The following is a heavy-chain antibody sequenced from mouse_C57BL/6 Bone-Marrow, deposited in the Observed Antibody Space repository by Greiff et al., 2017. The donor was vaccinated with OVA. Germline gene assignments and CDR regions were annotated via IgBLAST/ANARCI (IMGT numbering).Heavy chain of an antibody. CDR3: ARKSGYYWYFDA. CDR1: GFSLTSYG. Sequence: VQLVESGPGLVPPSQSLSITCPVSGFSLTSYGVHWVRQSPGKGLAWLGVIWSGGSTDYNAAFISRLSISKDKSKSQVFFKMNSLQADDTAIYYCARKSGYYWYFDAWGTGTTVTVSS. J-gene: IGHJ1*03. V-gene: IGHV2-2*01. D-gene: IGHD1-3*01. CDR2: IWSGGST.